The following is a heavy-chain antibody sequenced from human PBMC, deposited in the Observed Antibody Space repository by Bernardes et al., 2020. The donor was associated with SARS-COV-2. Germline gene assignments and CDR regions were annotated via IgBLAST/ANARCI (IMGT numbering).Heavy chain of an antibody. D-gene: IGHD2-2*01. J-gene: IGHJ6*02. V-gene: IGHV1-2*02. Sequence: ASVKVSCMASGYTFTGYYMHWVRQAPGQGLEWMGWINPNSGGTNYAQKFQGRVTMTRDTSISTAYMELSRLRSDDTAVYYCAKNIVVVPAAIRSDYYYGMDVWGQGTTVTVSS. CDR3: AKNIVVVPAAIRSDYYYGMDV. CDR1: GYTFTGYY. CDR2: INPNSGGT.